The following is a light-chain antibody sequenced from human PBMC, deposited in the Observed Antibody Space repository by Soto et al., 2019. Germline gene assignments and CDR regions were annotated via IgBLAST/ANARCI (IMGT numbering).Light chain of an antibody. CDR1: QSVSSDY. J-gene: IGKJ1*01. V-gene: IGKV3-20*01. CDR2: RAS. Sequence: EIVLTQSPGTLSLSPGERATLSCRASQSVSSDYLAWYQQKPGQTPKVLIYRASSRATGIPDRFSGSGSGTEFTLTISSLQSEDFAVYYCQHQSNWPRTFGQGTKVDIK. CDR3: QHQSNWPRT.